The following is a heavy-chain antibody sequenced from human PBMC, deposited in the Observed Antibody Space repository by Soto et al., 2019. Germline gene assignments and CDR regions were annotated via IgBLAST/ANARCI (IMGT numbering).Heavy chain of an antibody. CDR1: GFTFSRYA. J-gene: IGHJ4*02. Sequence: QVQLVESGGGVVQPGRSLRLSCAASGFTFSRYAMHWVRQAPGKGLEWVAAISYDGSNKYYADSVKGRFTISRDNSKNTLYLQMNSLRAEDTAVYYCARGGLVRRIDYWGQGTLVTVSS. V-gene: IGHV3-30-3*01. D-gene: IGHD6-19*01. CDR3: ARGGLVRRIDY. CDR2: ISYDGSNK.